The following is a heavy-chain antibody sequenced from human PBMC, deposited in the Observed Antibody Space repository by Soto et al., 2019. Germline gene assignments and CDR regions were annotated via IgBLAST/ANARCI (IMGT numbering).Heavy chain of an antibody. V-gene: IGHV4-59*11. CDR3: ARGDSRILDY. CDR2: IYYSGST. D-gene: IGHD6-13*01. J-gene: IGHJ4*02. CDR1: GGSISSHY. Sequence: SETLSLTCTVSGGSISSHYWNWIRQPPGKGLEWIGYIYYSGSTSYKPSLKSRVTISVDTSKNQFSLKLSSVTAADTAVYYCARGDSRILDYWGQGTLVTVSS.